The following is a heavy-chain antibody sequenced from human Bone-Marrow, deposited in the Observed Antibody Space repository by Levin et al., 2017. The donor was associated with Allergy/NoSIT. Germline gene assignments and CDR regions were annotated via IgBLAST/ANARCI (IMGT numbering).Heavy chain of an antibody. V-gene: IGHV3-15*01. D-gene: IGHD4-17*01. CDR3: TTDGGDVTTVTDFDY. CDR1: GFTFSNAW. CDR2: IKSKTDGGTT. J-gene: IGHJ4*02. Sequence: GESLKISCAASGFTFSNAWMSWVRQAPGKGLEWVGRIKSKTDGGTTDYAAPVKGRFTISRDDSKNTLYLRMNSLKTEDTAVYYCTTDGGDVTTVTDFDYWGQGTLVTVSS.